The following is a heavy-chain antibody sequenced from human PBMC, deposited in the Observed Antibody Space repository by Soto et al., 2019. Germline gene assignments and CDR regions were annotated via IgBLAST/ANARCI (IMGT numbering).Heavy chain of an antibody. V-gene: IGHV3-11*05. J-gene: IGHJ4*02. CDR1: GSAFSDYY. CDR3: AVGQDNRAVNFDY. D-gene: IGHD1-1*01. CDR2: ITSSSSYT. Sequence: QVQLVESGGGLVKPGGSLRLSCAASGSAFSDYYMSWIRQSPGRRLEWVSYITSSSSYTHYADSVKGRFTISRDNAKNSLYAQMNTLRAEDTAMYYCAVGQDNRAVNFDYWGQGSPVTVSS.